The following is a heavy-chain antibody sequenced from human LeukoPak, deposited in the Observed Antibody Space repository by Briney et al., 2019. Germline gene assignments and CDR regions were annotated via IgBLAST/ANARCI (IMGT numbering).Heavy chain of an antibody. D-gene: IGHD4-11*01. CDR2: IIPILGIA. V-gene: IGHV1-69*04. J-gene: IGHJ3*02. CDR3: ARGTVTTSGAFDI. CDR1: GGTFISYA. Sequence: SVTVSCKASGGTFISYAISWVRQAPGQGLEWMGRIIPILGIANYAQKFQGRVTITADKSTSTAYMELSSLRSEDTAVYYCARGTVTTSGAFDIWGQGTMVTVSS.